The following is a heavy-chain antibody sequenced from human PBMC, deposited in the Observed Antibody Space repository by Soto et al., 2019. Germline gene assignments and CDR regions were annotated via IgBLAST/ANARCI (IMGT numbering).Heavy chain of an antibody. CDR2: ISGSGGST. J-gene: IGHJ6*03. Sequence: GGSLRLSCAASGFTFSSYAMSWVRQAPGKGLEWVSAISGSGGSTYYADSVKGRFTISRDNSKNTLYLQMNSLRAEDTAVYYCAKHQYYYGSGTLDYYYYYYLDVWGKGTTVTVSS. CDR1: GFTFSSYA. CDR3: AKHQYYYGSGTLDYYYYYYLDV. V-gene: IGHV3-23*01. D-gene: IGHD3-10*01.